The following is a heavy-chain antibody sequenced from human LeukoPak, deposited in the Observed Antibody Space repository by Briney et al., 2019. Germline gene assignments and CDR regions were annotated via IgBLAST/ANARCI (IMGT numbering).Heavy chain of an antibody. Sequence: GGSLRLPCAAAGFTFSSYGMHWVRQAPGKGLEWVAVISYDGSNKYYADSVKGRFTISRDNAKNTLYLQMNSLRAEDTAVYYCAKQMAVDYFDYWGQGTLVTVSS. V-gene: IGHV3-30*18. D-gene: IGHD5-24*01. CDR1: GFTFSSYG. CDR3: AKQMAVDYFDY. CDR2: ISYDGSNK. J-gene: IGHJ4*02.